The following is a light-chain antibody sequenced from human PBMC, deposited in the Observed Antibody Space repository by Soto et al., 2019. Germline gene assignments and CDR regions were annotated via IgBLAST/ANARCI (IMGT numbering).Light chain of an antibody. V-gene: IGKV1-5*01. Sequence: DIQMTQSPSTLSPSVGDRVTITCRASRSISDWLAWYQQKPGRAPKLLIFDASSLKGGVPSRFSGSGSGTEFTLTISSLQPDDVATYYCLQYSSHSWTFGQGTKVEIK. CDR1: RSISDW. CDR3: LQYSSHSWT. CDR2: DAS. J-gene: IGKJ1*01.